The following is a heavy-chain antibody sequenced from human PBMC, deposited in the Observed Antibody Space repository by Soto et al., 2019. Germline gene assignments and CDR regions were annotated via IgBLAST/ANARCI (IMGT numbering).Heavy chain of an antibody. J-gene: IGHJ4*02. D-gene: IGHD3-9*01. Sequence: SVKVSCKASGGTFSTYTITWVRQAPGQGLEWMGRIIPIIGIINYAQKLQGRVTMTTDTSTSTAYMELRSLRSDDTAVYYCARRSDWSDYWGQGTLVTVSS. CDR1: GGTFSTYT. CDR3: ARRSDWSDY. CDR2: IIPIIGII. V-gene: IGHV1-69*02.